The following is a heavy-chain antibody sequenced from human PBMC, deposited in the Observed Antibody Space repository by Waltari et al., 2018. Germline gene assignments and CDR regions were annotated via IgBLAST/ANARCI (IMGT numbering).Heavy chain of an antibody. J-gene: IGHJ4*02. D-gene: IGHD3-3*01. CDR2: INHSGST. Sequence: QVQLQQWGAGLLKPSATLSLTCAVYGGSFSGYYWSWIRQPPGKGLEWIGEINHSGSTNYNPSLKSRVTISVDTSKNQFSLKLSSVTAADTAVYYCARRGGFGFLEWLLRYWGQGTLVTVSS. V-gene: IGHV4-34*01. CDR1: GGSFSGYY. CDR3: ARRGGFGFLEWLLRY.